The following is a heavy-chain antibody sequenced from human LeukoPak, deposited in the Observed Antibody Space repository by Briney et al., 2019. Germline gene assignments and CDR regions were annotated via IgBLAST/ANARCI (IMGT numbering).Heavy chain of an antibody. D-gene: IGHD3-10*01. Sequence: SETLSLTCTVSGGSISSSSYYWGWIRQSPGKGLEWIGTIYYSGSTYYNPSLKSRVTISVDTSKNQFSLKLSSVTAADTAVYYCARQAWTYYYGSGSYPRKDWFDPWGQGTLVTVSS. J-gene: IGHJ5*02. CDR3: ARQAWTYYYGSGSYPRKDWFDP. V-gene: IGHV4-39*01. CDR2: IYYSGST. CDR1: GGSISSSSYY.